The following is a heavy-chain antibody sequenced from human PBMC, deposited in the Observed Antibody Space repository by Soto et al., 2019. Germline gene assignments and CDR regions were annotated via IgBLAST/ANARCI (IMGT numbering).Heavy chain of an antibody. V-gene: IGHV3-30-3*01. CDR1: GFTFSSYA. Sequence: QVQLVESGGGVVQPGRSLRLSCAASGFTFSSYAMHWVRQAPGKGLEWVAVISYDGSNKYYADSVKGRFTISRDNSRTSTDPKMKSLGVRDPALYFCARYRGFTTCYPAGGGESPYYDILAGYQLKYWGQGTLVTVSS. CDR3: ARYRGFTTCYPAGGGESPYYDILAGYQLKY. D-gene: IGHD3-9*01. J-gene: IGHJ4*02. CDR2: ISYDGSNK.